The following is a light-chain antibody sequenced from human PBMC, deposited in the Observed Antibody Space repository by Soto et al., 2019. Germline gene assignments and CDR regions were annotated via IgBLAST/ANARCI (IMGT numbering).Light chain of an antibody. Sequence: LTQSPAIVSLSPGERATLSCTASQTVDTYIAWYQQRPGQPPRLLIHDTSHRASGVPARVRGSGSGTDFTLTITSLEPEDFAVYFCQQRRNWVSFGPGTRV. J-gene: IGKJ3*01. CDR1: QTVDTY. CDR3: QQRRNWVS. V-gene: IGKV3-11*01. CDR2: DTS.